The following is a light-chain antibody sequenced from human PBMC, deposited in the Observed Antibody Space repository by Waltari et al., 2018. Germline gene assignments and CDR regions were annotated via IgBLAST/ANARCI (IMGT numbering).Light chain of an antibody. CDR1: QGISSY. V-gene: IGKV1-8*01. CDR3: QQYYSYPRT. Sequence: AIRMTQSPSSLSASTGDRVTITCRASQGISSYLAWYQQKPGKAPKLLIYAASTLQSGVPSSFSGSGSGTDFTLTISFLQSEDFATYYCQQYYSYPRTFGQGTKVEIK. CDR2: AAS. J-gene: IGKJ1*01.